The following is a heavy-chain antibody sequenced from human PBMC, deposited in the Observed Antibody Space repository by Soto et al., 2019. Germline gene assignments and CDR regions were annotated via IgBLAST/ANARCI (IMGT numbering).Heavy chain of an antibody. CDR1: GFTFSDAW. D-gene: IGHD3-16*02. J-gene: IGHJ3*02. Sequence: PGGSLRLSCAASGFTFSDAWMTWVRQAPGKGVEGVGLIKSKPDGGTTDLAAPVQGRFTVSRDDSKSTLSLQMSSLKTEYTSIYYCATGRVYDYIWAKYRYAFDIWRPGTEGTVSS. CDR2: IKSKPDGGTT. CDR3: ATGRVYDYIWAKYRYAFDI. V-gene: IGHV3-15*01.